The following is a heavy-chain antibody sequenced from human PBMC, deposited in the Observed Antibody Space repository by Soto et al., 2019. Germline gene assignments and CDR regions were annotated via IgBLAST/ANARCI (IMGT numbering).Heavy chain of an antibody. D-gene: IGHD2-2*01. V-gene: IGHV3-23*01. J-gene: IGHJ6*02. CDR2: ISGSGGST. Sequence: PGGSLRLSCAASGFTFSSYAMSWVRQAPGKGLEWVSAISGSGGSTYYADSVKGRFTISRDNSKNTLYLQMNSLRAEDTAVYYCAKLVPPKGYQLLPLGMDVWGQGTTVTVSS. CDR3: AKLVPPKGYQLLPLGMDV. CDR1: GFTFSSYA.